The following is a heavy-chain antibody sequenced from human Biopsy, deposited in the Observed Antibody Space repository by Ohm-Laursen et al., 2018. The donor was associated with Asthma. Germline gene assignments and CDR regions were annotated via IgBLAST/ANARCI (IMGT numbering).Heavy chain of an antibody. Sequence: SLRLSCAASEFSVSSSYMSWVRQAPGKGLEWVSVIYNDGRASYADSVKGRFTVSRDNSKNTLFLQMNSLRAEDTAVYYCSRTTTVTTTYAMDVWGRGTTVTVSS. CDR2: IYNDGRA. CDR3: SRTTTVTTTYAMDV. CDR1: EFSVSSSY. D-gene: IGHD4-17*01. J-gene: IGHJ6*02. V-gene: IGHV3-53*01.